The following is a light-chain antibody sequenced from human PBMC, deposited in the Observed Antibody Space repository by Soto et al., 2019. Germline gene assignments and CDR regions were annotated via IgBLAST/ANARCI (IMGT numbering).Light chain of an antibody. V-gene: IGKV3-20*01. CDR3: QQHGSSLLT. CDR2: GAS. Sequence: ESVMTQSPGTLSLSPGERATLSCRASQSVTSNYLAWYQQKPGQPPRLLIYGASNRATGIPDRFSGGGSETDFTLRIHRLEPEDFAVYFCQQHGSSLLTFGQGKRLEIK. CDR1: QSVTSNY. J-gene: IGKJ5*01.